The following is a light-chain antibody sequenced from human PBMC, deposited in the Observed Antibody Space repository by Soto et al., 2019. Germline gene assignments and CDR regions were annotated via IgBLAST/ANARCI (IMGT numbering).Light chain of an antibody. J-gene: IGKJ1*01. CDR1: QSVSSTY. CDR3: QQYNNPLWT. CDR2: GAS. V-gene: IGKV3-20*01. Sequence: ETVLTHSPGTLSLSPGERAILSCRASQSVSSTYLALYQQKPGQAPRPLIYGASSRATGIPDRFSGSGSGTNFTLPISRLGPEDFAVYYCQQYNNPLWTSGQGTKVDIK.